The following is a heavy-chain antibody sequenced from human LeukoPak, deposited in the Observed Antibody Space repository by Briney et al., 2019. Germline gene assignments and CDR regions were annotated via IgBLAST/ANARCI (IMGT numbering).Heavy chain of an antibody. D-gene: IGHD3-3*01. CDR3: ARGYDFWSGYSY. J-gene: IGHJ4*02. CDR2: IYYSGST. Sequence: PSETLSLTCTVSGGSISSGDYYWSWIRQPPGKGLEWIGYIYYSGSTYYNPSLKSRVTIPVDTSKNQFSLKLSSVTAADTAVYYCARGYDFWSGYSYWGQGTLVTVSS. V-gene: IGHV4-30-4*01. CDR1: GGSISSGDYY.